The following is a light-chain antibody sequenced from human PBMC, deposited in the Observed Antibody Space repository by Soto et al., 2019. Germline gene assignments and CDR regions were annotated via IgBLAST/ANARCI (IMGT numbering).Light chain of an antibody. CDR3: SSYTSSSTLV. V-gene: IGLV2-14*01. Sequence: QSALTQPRSVSGSPGQSVTISCTGTSSDVGGYNYVSWYQHDPGKAPKLMIYDVFNRPSGVSNRFSGSRSDNTAALTIAGLQAEDEADYYCSSYTSSSTLVFGTGTKLTVL. CDR1: SSDVGGYNY. J-gene: IGLJ1*01. CDR2: DVF.